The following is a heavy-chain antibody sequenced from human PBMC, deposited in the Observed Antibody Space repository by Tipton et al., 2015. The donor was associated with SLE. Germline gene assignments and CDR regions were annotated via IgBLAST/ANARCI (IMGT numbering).Heavy chain of an antibody. V-gene: IGHV4-34*01. CDR3: AGVSRDAFEI. CDR1: GGSFSGYY. CDR2: INHSGGT. J-gene: IGHJ3*02. Sequence: TLSLTCAVYGGSFSGYYWSWIRQPPGKGLEWIGEINHSGGTNYNPSLKSRVTISVDTSKNQFSLKLSSVTAADTAVYYCAGVSRDAFEIWGQGTMVTVSS. D-gene: IGHD5/OR15-5a*01.